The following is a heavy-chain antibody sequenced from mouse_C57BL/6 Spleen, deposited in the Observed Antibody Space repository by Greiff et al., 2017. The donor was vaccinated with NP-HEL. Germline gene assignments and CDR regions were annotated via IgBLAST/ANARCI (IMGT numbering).Heavy chain of an antibody. V-gene: IGHV1-53*01. CDR1: GYTFTSYW. Sequence: VQLQQPGTELVKPGASVKLSCKASGYTFTSYWMHWVKQRPGQGLEWIGNINPSNGGTNYNEKFKSKATLTVDTSSSTAYMQLSSLTSEDSAVYYCAREIDVYPYYFDYWGQGTTLTVSS. CDR3: AREIDVYPYYFDY. CDR2: INPSNGGT. D-gene: IGHD2-3*01. J-gene: IGHJ2*01.